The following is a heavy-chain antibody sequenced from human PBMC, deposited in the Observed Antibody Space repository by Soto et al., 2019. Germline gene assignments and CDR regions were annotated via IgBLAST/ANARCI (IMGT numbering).Heavy chain of an antibody. CDR2: INHSGSA. J-gene: IGHJ5*02. V-gene: IGHV4-34*01. Sequence: TCAVYGGPFSGYCWSWIRQPPGKGLDWIREINHSGSANYIPCLKSRVTISVDTSKNQSSLKLSSVTAADTAVYYCARGKHMYYDCWSGYPGGVWFDPWGQGTLVTVSS. CDR3: ARGKHMYYDCWSGYPGGVWFDP. D-gene: IGHD3-3*01. CDR1: GGPFSGYC.